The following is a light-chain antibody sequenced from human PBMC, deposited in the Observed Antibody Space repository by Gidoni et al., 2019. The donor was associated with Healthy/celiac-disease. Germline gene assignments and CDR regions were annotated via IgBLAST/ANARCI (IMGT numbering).Light chain of an antibody. Sequence: QPALHQPASGSGSPGQSLTISCTGTSSDVGSYNLVSWYQQHPGKAPKLMIYEVSKRPSGVSNRFSGSKSGNTASLTISGLQAEDEADYYCCSYAGSSTLVFGGGTKLTVL. CDR2: EVS. CDR1: SSDVGSYNL. J-gene: IGLJ2*01. V-gene: IGLV2-23*02. CDR3: CSYAGSSTLV.